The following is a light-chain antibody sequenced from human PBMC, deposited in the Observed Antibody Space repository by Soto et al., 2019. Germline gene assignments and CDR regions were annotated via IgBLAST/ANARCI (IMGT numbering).Light chain of an antibody. CDR2: WAS. CDR1: QSVLYSSNNKNN. Sequence: DIVMTQSPDSLAVSLGERATINCKSSQSVLYSSNNKNNLAWYQQKPGQPPKLLIYWASSRESGVPVRFSGSGSGTDFTLAISSLQAEDVAIYYCQQYIRWPLTFGGGTKVEIK. CDR3: QQYIRWPLT. V-gene: IGKV4-1*01. J-gene: IGKJ4*01.